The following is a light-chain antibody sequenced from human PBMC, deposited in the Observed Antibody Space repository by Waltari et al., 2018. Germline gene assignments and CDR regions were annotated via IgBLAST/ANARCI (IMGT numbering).Light chain of an antibody. CDR3: QQYYDTPWT. V-gene: IGKV4-1*01. Sequence: DIVMAQSQDSLAVSLAERATITCGSSQSVLSTSTGKNYLAWYQQKPGHPPKFLIYWASTRESGVPDRFSGSGSGTDFTLTISSLQAEDVAVYYCQQYYDTPWTFGQGTKVEIK. J-gene: IGKJ1*01. CDR1: QSVLSTSTGKNY. CDR2: WAS.